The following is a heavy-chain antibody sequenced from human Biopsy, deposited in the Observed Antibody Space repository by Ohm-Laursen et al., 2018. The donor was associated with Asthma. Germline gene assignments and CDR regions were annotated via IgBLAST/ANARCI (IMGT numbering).Heavy chain of an antibody. Sequence: SQTLSLTCTVSSGSITSGGYYWTWIRQHPGKGLEWIGFIYYSGSTYYNPSLKSRVSISIDTSKNQFSLKLSSVTAADTAVYYCARAQDYYDSRGYYRGFDYWGQGTLVTVSS. V-gene: IGHV4-31*03. CDR2: IYYSGST. CDR3: ARAQDYYDSRGYYRGFDY. J-gene: IGHJ4*02. D-gene: IGHD3-22*01. CDR1: SGSITSGGYY.